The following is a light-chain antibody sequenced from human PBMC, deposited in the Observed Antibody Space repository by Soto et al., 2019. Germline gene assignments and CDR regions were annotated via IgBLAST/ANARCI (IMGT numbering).Light chain of an antibody. Sequence: DIQMTQSPSSLSASVGDRVTITCRASQSISNYLNWYQQKPGKAPKFLIYVASTLQSGVPSRFSGSGSGTDFSLTISRLQREDFVTYFCQQSYSSSWTFGQGTKV. CDR2: VAS. CDR1: QSISNY. V-gene: IGKV1-39*01. CDR3: QQSYSSSWT. J-gene: IGKJ1*01.